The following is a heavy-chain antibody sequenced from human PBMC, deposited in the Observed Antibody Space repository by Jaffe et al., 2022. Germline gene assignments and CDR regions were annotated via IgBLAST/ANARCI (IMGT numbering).Heavy chain of an antibody. CDR2: ISSSGSTI. CDR1: GFTFSSYE. J-gene: IGHJ4*02. D-gene: IGHD3-22*01. V-gene: IGHV3-48*03. CDR3: ARAASYYYDSSGYYAFDY. Sequence: EVQLVESGGGLVQPGGSLRLSCAASGFTFSSYEMNWVRQAPGKGLEWVSYISSSGSTIYYADSVKGRFTISRDNAKNSLYLQMNSLRAEDTAVYYCARAASYYYDSSGYYAFDYWGQGTLVTVSS.